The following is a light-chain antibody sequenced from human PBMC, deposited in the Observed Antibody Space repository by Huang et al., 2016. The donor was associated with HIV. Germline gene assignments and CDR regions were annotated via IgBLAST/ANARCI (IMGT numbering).Light chain of an antibody. J-gene: IGKJ3*01. CDR1: QSISNY. Sequence: DIQMTQSPSSLSASVGDRVTITCRARQSISNYLNWYQQKPGKAPKLLVYAASSLQSGVPSRVSGSGSGTDFTLTISSLQPEDSAAYCCQQSYSPRTVGPGIKVDIK. V-gene: IGKV1-39*01. CDR3: QQSYSPRT. CDR2: AAS.